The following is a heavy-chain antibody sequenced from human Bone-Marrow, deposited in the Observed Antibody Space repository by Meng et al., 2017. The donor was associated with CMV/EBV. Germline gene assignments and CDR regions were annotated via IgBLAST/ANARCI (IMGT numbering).Heavy chain of an antibody. D-gene: IGHD6-19*01. CDR1: GYSISSGYY. V-gene: IGHV4-38-2*02. CDR3: ARGRGWAGTPQPLDY. J-gene: IGHJ4*02. Sequence: GSLRLSCTVSGYSISSGYYWGWIRQPPGKGLEWIGSIYHSGSTYYNPSLKSRVTISVDTSKNQFSLKLSSVTAADTAVYYCARGRGWAGTPQPLDYWGQGTLVTVSS. CDR2: IYHSGST.